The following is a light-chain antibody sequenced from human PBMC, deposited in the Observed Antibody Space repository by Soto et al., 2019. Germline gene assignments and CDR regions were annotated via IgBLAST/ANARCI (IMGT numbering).Light chain of an antibody. CDR2: DAS. Sequence: DIQLTQSPSFLSASVGDRVTITCRASQGINNYLAWYQQKPGKAPNLLIYDASSLESGVPSRFSGSGSGTEFTLTISSLQPEDFATYYCQHYNIFSRTFGQGTKVDIK. CDR3: QHYNIFSRT. J-gene: IGKJ1*01. V-gene: IGKV1-9*01. CDR1: QGINNY.